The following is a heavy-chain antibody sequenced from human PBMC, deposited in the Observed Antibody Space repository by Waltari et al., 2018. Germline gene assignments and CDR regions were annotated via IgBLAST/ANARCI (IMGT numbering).Heavy chain of an antibody. Sequence: EVQLVESGGGLVQPGGSLRLSCAASGFTFSSYWMSWVRQAPGKGLEWVANIKQDGSEKYYVDSVKGRFTISRDNAKNSLYLQMNSLRAEDTAVYYCARVRVVRAARPEYNWFDPWGQGTLVTVSS. CDR1: GFTFSSYW. CDR2: IKQDGSEK. V-gene: IGHV3-7*01. CDR3: ARVRVVRAARPEYNWFDP. J-gene: IGHJ5*02. D-gene: IGHD6-6*01.